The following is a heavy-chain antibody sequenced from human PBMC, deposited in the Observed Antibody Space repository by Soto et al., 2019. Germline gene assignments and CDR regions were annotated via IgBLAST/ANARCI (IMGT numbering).Heavy chain of an antibody. J-gene: IGHJ6*02. Sequence: GESLKISCKVSTDSFSSSWIHWVRQTPGKGLEWMGRIDPSDSYTNYNPSFEGHVTISVDKSITTAFLQWSSLKASDTAMYYCARNTSQLYGFWSGSRETKGDYGMDVWGQGTTVTVSS. V-gene: IGHV5-10-1*01. CDR3: ARNTSQLYGFWSGSRETKGDYGMDV. CDR1: TDSFSSSW. D-gene: IGHD3-3*01. CDR2: IDPSDSYT.